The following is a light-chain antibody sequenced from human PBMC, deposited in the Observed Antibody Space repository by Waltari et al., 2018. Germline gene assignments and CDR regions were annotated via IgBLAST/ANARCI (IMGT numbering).Light chain of an antibody. CDR3: QQYNAYWT. CDR1: QNIGNL. CDR2: KAS. V-gene: IGKV1-5*03. J-gene: IGKJ1*01. Sequence: DIQVTQSPSPLSASVGDRVTITCRASQNIGNLLAWYQQKPGKAPKVLISKASTLEGGVPSRFSGSGSGTEFTLTISSLLPEDFATYYCQQYNAYWTFGQGTKVEIK.